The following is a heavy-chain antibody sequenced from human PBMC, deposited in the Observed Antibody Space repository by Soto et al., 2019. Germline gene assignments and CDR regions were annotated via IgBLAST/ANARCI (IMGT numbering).Heavy chain of an antibody. V-gene: IGHV1-46*01. CDR1: GDTFTDYY. D-gene: IGHD2-21*02. CDR2: VNPSGGHT. CDR3: ARGGHVVVVTAALDY. Sequence: QVQLVQSGAEGKKPGASVKVSCKASGDTFTDYYIHWVRQAPGQGLEWMGTVNPSGGHTTYAQHFLGSMTMTRDTSTSTLYMELNSLISEDTAVYYCARGGHVVVVTAALDYWGQGTLVTVSS. J-gene: IGHJ4*02.